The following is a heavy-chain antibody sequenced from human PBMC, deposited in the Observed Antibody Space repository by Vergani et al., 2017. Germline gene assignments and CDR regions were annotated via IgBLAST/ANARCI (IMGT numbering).Heavy chain of an antibody. Sequence: QVQLVESGGGVVQPGRSLRLSCAASGFSFSSFGFHWVRQAPGTGLEWVAFIHYDGSHEYYIDSVKGRFPISRDNSKNTLILQMNGLRAEDTAVYYCAGDRGCGTIRCYFSGAFDYWGLGTLVGGSS. V-gene: IGHV3-33*01. D-gene: IGHD2-2*01. J-gene: IGHJ4*02. CDR1: GFSFSSFG. CDR3: AGDRGCGTIRCYFSGAFDY. CDR2: IHYDGSHE.